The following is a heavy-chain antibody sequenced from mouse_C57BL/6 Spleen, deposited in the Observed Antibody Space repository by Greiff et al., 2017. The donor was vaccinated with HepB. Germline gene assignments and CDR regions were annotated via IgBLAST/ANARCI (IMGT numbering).Heavy chain of an antibody. D-gene: IGHD2-4*01. CDR2: IDPSDSYT. CDR1: GYTFTSYW. V-gene: IGHV1-69*01. CDR3: ASAYDYDGAFAY. J-gene: IGHJ3*01. Sequence: QVQLQQPGAELVMPGASVKLSCKASGYTFTSYWMHWVKQRPGQGLEWIGEIDPSDSYTNYNQKFKGKSTLTVDKSSSTDYMQLSSLTSEDSAVYYCASAYDYDGAFAYWGQGTLVTVSA.